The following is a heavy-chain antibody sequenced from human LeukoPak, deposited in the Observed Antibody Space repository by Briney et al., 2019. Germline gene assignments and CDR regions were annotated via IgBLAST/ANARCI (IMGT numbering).Heavy chain of an antibody. D-gene: IGHD5-12*01. CDR2: ISAYNGST. CDR3: ARDYSGYDDNWFDP. Sequence: ASVKVSCKASGYTFTSYGISWVRQAPGQGLEWMGWISAYNGSTNYAQKLQGRVTMTTDTSTSTAYMELRSLRSDDTAVYYCARDYSGYDDNWFDPWGQGTLVTVSS. CDR1: GYTFTSYG. V-gene: IGHV1-18*01. J-gene: IGHJ5*02.